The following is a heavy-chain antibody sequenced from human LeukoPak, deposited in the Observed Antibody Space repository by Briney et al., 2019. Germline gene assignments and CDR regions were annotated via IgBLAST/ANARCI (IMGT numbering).Heavy chain of an antibody. CDR3: AKDFRIGYSAHFDY. Sequence: GGSLRLSCVGSGFTFRSHAMSWVRQAPEKGLEFVSGIYENGGTTYYADPVKGRFSISRDNSKNTLYLQMDSLRGEDTAVYYCAKDFRIGYSAHFDYWGQGALVTVSS. J-gene: IGHJ4*02. CDR2: IYENGGTT. D-gene: IGHD2-21*01. CDR1: GFTFRSHA. V-gene: IGHV3-23*01.